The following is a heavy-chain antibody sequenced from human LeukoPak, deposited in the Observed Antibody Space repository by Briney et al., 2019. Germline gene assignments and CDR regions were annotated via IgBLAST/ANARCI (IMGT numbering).Heavy chain of an antibody. CDR1: GFTFGDYA. D-gene: IGHD2-15*01. J-gene: IGHJ6*04. CDR2: IRSKAYGGTT. Sequence: PGGSLRLSCTASGFTFGDYAMSWFRQAPGKGLEWVGFIRSKAYGGTTEYAASVKGRFTISRDDSKSIAYLQMNSLKTEDTAVYYCTRDRGYCSGGSCYPCVWGKGTTVTVSS. CDR3: TRDRGYCSGGSCYPCV. V-gene: IGHV3-49*03.